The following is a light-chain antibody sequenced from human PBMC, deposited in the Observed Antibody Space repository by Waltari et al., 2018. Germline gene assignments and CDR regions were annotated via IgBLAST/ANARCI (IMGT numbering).Light chain of an antibody. J-gene: IGLJ1*01. V-gene: IGLV1-47*02. CDR2: GNN. CDR1: SSSIGSNY. Sequence: QSVLTQPPSASGTPGQRVTISCSGSSSSIGSNYVYWYQQLPGTAPKPLISGNNQRPSGVPDRFSGSKSGTSASLAISGLRSEDEADYYCAAWDDSLSGSYVFGPGTKVTIL. CDR3: AAWDDSLSGSYV.